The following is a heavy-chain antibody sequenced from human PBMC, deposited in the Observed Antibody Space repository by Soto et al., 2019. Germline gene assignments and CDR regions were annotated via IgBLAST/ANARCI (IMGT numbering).Heavy chain of an antibody. CDR2: IYHSGST. CDR1: GGSISSGGYS. D-gene: IGHD3-22*01. Sequence: SETLSLTCAVSGGSISSGGYSWSWIRQPPGKGLEWIGYIYHSGSTYYNPSLKSRVTISVDRSKNQFSLKLTSVTAADTAVYYCARSFYHGTSGSNLYAFDIWGQGTMVTVSS. J-gene: IGHJ3*02. CDR3: ARSFYHGTSGSNLYAFDI. V-gene: IGHV4-30-2*01.